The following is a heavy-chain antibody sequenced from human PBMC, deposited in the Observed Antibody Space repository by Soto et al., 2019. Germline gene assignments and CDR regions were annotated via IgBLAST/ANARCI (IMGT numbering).Heavy chain of an antibody. D-gene: IGHD3-10*01. CDR3: AKEYYSSREFRLYY. CDR2: IYSIXNT. CDR1: CASISGNN. Sequence: PSETISLTMTVSCASISGNNWSRIRQPAGKGMELIGRIYSIXNTNYNPYLKSRVTMSIYTSKNQFSLKLSSVTAADKAVYFCAKEYYSSREFRLYYWGQGILVTLSS. J-gene: IGHJ4*02. V-gene: IGHV4-4*07.